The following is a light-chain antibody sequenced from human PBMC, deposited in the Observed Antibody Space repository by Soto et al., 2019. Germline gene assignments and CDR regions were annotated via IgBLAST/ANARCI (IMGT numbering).Light chain of an antibody. CDR2: DAS. J-gene: IGKJ4*01. V-gene: IGKV1-27*01. Sequence: DIQMTQSPSSLSASVGDRVTITCRASQGLSSDLAWYQQKPGKVPKLLIYDASTLQSGVPSRFSGSGSGTDFTLNISSLQPEDVETYYCQKYNSVPLTFGGGTKVDIK. CDR1: QGLSSD. CDR3: QKYNSVPLT.